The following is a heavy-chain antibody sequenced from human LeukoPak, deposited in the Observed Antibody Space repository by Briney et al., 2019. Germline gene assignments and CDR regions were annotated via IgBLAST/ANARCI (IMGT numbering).Heavy chain of an antibody. J-gene: IGHJ4*02. V-gene: IGHV4-59*08. CDR3: ARSPQLETGLFDY. D-gene: IGHD2-2*01. Sequence: SETLSLTCTVSGGSISSYYWSWIRQPPGKGLEWIGYIYYSGSTSYNPSLRSRVTISVDTSKNQFSLKLSSVTAADTAVYYCARSPQLETGLFDYWGQGTLVTVSS. CDR2: IYYSGST. CDR1: GGSISSYY.